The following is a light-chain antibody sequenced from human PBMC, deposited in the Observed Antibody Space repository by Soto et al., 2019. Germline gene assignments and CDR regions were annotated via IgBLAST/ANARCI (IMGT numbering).Light chain of an antibody. CDR2: SND. CDR3: ASWDDSLNGHV. J-gene: IGLJ1*01. Sequence: QSVLTQPPSASGTPGQRVTVSCSGSSSNIASNTVNCYQHLPGTAPKLLIYSNDQRPSGVPDRFSASKSGTSASLAICGLQSEDEADYYCASWDDSLNGHVFGTGTKVTV. V-gene: IGLV1-44*01. CDR1: SSNIASNT.